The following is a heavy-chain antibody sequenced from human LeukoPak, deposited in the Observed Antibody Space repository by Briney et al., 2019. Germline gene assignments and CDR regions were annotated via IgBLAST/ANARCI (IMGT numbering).Heavy chain of an antibody. J-gene: IGHJ6*04. D-gene: IGHD2-2*01. V-gene: IGHV1-69*13. CDR1: GGTFSSYA. CDR2: IIPIFGTA. Sequence: GASVKVSCKASGGTFSSYAISWVRQAPGQGLEWMGGIIPIFGTANYAQKFQGRVTITADESTSTAYMDLSSLRSEDTAVYYCASGAPDCCSTSCPYYYYYGMDVWGKGTTVTVSS. CDR3: ASGAPDCCSTSCPYYYYYGMDV.